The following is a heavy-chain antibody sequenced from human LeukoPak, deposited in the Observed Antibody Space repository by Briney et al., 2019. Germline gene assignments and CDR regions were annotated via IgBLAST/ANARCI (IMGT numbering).Heavy chain of an antibody. CDR3: AKETCTGTSCSTDY. V-gene: IGHV3-23*01. D-gene: IGHD2-2*01. CDR2: FSGSGGST. CDR1: GFTFSSYA. Sequence: PGGSLGLSCAASGFTFSSYAMRWDRQAPGKGLEWVSGFSGSGGSTYYTDSVKGRFTISRDNSKNTLYLQMNSLRAEDTAVYYCAKETCTGTSCSTDYWGQGTLVTVSS. J-gene: IGHJ4*02.